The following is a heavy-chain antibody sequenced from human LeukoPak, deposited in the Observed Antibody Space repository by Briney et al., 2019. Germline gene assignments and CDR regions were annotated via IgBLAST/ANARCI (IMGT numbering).Heavy chain of an antibody. CDR1: GYTFTSYY. CDR2: INPSGGST. D-gene: IGHD3-16*02. CDR3: ARGNLFVRGTYYFDY. Sequence: ASVKVSCKASGYTFTSYYMHWVRQAPGQGLEWMGIINPSGGSTSYAQKFQGRVTMTRDTSTSTVYMELSSLRSEDTAVYYCARGNLFVRGTYYFDYWGQGTLVTVSS. V-gene: IGHV1-46*01. J-gene: IGHJ4*02.